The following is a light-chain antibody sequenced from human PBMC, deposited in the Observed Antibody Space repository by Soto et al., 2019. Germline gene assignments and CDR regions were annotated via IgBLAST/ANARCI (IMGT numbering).Light chain of an antibody. CDR2: DVS. V-gene: IGLV2-14*01. CDR1: SSDVGGYNY. CDR3: SSYTSSSTL. Sequence: QSVLTQPASVSGSPGQSITISYTGTSSDVGGYNYVSWYQQHPGKAPKLMIYDVSNRPSGVSNRFSGSKSGNTASLTISGLQAEDEADYYCSSYTSSSTLFGGGTKVTVL. J-gene: IGLJ2*01.